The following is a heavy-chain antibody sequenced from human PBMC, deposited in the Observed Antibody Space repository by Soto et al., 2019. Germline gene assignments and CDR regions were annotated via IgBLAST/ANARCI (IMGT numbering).Heavy chain of an antibody. Sequence: EVQVWESGGGLVQPGGSLRLSCEGSGFTVSSHDMTWIRQAPGKGPEWVSTITAEGSTYYADSVKGRFAMSRDTSESTLYLQMNSLGAEDTAAYYCAPHVSCSGGSFQYDAFAIRGQGTMVTVSS. J-gene: IGHJ3*02. CDR3: APHVSCSGGSFQYDAFAI. CDR1: GFTVSSHD. V-gene: IGHV3-23*01. D-gene: IGHD2-15*01. CDR2: ITAEGST.